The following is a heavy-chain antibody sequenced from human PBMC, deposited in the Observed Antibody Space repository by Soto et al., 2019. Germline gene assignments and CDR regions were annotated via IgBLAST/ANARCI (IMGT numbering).Heavy chain of an antibody. Sequence: QVQLVESGGGVVQPGRSLRLSCAASGFNFSTSGMHWVRQAPGKGLEWVALFWYDGINKNFADSVKGQFTISRDNSKNTLYLHMNSLRAEDTGVYYCAREVTTAIFDYWGQGTLVTVSS. V-gene: IGHV3-33*01. J-gene: IGHJ4*02. CDR3: AREVTTAIFDY. CDR1: GFNFSTSG. D-gene: IGHD4-4*01. CDR2: FWYDGINK.